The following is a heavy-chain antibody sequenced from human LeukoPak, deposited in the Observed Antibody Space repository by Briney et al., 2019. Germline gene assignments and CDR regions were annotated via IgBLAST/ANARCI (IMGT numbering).Heavy chain of an antibody. V-gene: IGHV3-30*02. D-gene: IGHD5-12*01. CDR2: IRYDGKDK. CDR3: ARDSGMRLRLRILSYAFDI. CDR1: GFTFSYYG. J-gene: IGHJ3*02. Sequence: GGSLRLSCAASGFTFSYYGMHWVRQAPGKGLDWVAFIRYDGKDKFYADSVKGRFTISRDSSRNTLYLQMNSLRAEDTAVYYCARDSGMRLRLRILSYAFDIWGQGTMVTVSS.